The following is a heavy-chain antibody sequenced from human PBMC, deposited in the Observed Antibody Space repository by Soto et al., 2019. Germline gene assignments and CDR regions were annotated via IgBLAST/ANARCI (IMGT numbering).Heavy chain of an antibody. CDR1: GGSFSDYY. CDR2: INHSGST. CDR3: AKVPADAYAGWFDP. J-gene: IGHJ5*02. Sequence: QVQLQQWGAGLLKPSETLSLTCAVYGGSFSDYYWNWIRQSPGKGLEWIGEINHSGSTNYNPSLKCRVTLSVDTSKNQFSLKLRSVTAADTAVYYCAKVPADAYAGWFDPWGQGTLVTVSS. D-gene: IGHD2-21*01. V-gene: IGHV4-34*01.